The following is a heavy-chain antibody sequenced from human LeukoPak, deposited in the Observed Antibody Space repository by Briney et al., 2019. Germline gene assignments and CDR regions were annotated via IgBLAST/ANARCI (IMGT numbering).Heavy chain of an antibody. J-gene: IGHJ5*02. CDR2: ISMTSNTI. CDR1: GFTFSDYY. CDR3: ARVKTIFGVSGDWFDP. V-gene: IGHV3-11*04. Sequence: NPGGSLRLSCIASGFTFSDYYMSWIRQAPGKGLECVSYISMTSNTISYADSVKGRFTISRDNAKNSLYLQMNSLRTEDTAVYYCARVKTIFGVSGDWFDPWGQGTLVTVSS. D-gene: IGHD3-3*01.